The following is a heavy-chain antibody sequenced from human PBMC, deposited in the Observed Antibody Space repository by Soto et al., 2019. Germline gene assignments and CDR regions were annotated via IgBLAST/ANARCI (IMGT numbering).Heavy chain of an antibody. CDR2: MEPSSGRT. V-gene: IGHV1-8*01. D-gene: IGHD6-19*01. CDR3: ARGGSAGVDY. Sequence: QVQLVQSGAEVREPGASVKVSCKASGYSFTSLDINWVRQTAGQGLEWMGWMEPSSGRTGYAQQFQGRVTMTRDTSINTAYMELTTLTSDDTAFYCCARGGSAGVDYWGQGTLVIVSS. J-gene: IGHJ4*02. CDR1: GYSFTSLD.